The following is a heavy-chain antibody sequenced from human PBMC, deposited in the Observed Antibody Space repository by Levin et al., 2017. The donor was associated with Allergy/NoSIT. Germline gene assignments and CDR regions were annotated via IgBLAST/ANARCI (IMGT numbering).Heavy chain of an antibody. D-gene: IGHD2-21*02. Sequence: SETLSLTCAVYGGSFSGYYWSWIRQPPGKGLEWIGEMNHSGSTNYKSSLKSRVTISVDTSNNQFSLKLSSVTAADTAVYYCARGVGGDCYYDYWGQGTLVTVSS. V-gene: IGHV4-34*01. CDR2: MNHSGST. J-gene: IGHJ4*02. CDR1: GGSFSGYY. CDR3: ARGVGGDCYYDY.